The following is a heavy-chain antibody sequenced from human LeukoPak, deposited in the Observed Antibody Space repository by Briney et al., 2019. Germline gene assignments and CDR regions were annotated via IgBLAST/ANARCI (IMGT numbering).Heavy chain of an antibody. J-gene: IGHJ6*04. CDR3: AELGITMIGGV. CDR2: IKEDGSEK. CDR1: GFMFSSYW. Sequence: GGSLRLSCAASGFMFSSYWMGWVRQAPGKGLEWVADIKEDGSEKSYVDSVKGRFTISRDNAKNSLYLQMNSLRAEDTAVYYYAELGITMIGGVWGKGTTVTVSS. D-gene: IGHD3-10*02. V-gene: IGHV3-7*01.